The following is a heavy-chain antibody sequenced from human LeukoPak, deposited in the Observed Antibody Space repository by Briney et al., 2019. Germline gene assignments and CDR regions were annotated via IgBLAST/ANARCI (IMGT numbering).Heavy chain of an antibody. V-gene: IGHV3-23*01. CDR3: AKTNGYYDY. CDR1: GFTFSNFG. Sequence: QSGGSLRLSCAASGFTFSNFGMSWVRQAPGRGLEWVSGISGGGDTTYYAESVKGRFTISRDNSKNTLFLQMNSLSAEDTAVYYCAKTNGYYDYWGQGTLVAVSS. J-gene: IGHJ4*02. CDR2: ISGGGDTT. D-gene: IGHD3-22*01.